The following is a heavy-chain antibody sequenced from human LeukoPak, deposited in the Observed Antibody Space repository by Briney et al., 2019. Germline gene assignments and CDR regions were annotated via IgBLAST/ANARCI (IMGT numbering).Heavy chain of an antibody. Sequence: PGGSLRLSCAASGFTFSNAWMSWVRQAPGKGLQWVSVIYSDVTTYYADSVKGRFTISRGNSKNTLDLQMNSLRAEDTAVYYCARGPTSGSGSPFDYWGQGTLVTVSS. D-gene: IGHD3-10*01. CDR2: IYSDVTT. V-gene: IGHV3-66*01. CDR1: GFTFSNAW. J-gene: IGHJ4*02. CDR3: ARGPTSGSGSPFDY.